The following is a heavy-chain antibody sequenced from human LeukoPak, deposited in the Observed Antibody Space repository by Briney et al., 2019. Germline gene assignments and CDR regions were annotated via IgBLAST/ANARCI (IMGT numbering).Heavy chain of an antibody. D-gene: IGHD6-13*01. CDR3: ARGGRIAAAGNSYYYYGMDV. Sequence: GGSLRLSCAASGFTFDDYAMHWVRQAPGKGLEWVSGISWNSGSIGYADSVKGRFTISRDNAKNSLYLQMNSLRAEDTAVYYCARGGRIAAAGNSYYYYGMDVWGQGTTVTVSS. CDR2: ISWNSGSI. CDR1: GFTFDDYA. J-gene: IGHJ6*02. V-gene: IGHV3-9*01.